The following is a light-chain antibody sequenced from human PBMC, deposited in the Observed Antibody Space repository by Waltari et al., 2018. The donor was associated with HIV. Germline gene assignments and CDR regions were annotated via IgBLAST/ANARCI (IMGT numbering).Light chain of an antibody. CDR2: RNN. CDR3: AAWDDSLSGRV. CDR1: SSNIGSNY. J-gene: IGLJ3*02. Sequence: QSVLTQPPSASGTPGQRVPISCSGRSSNIGSNYVYWYQQLPGTAPKLLIYRNNQRPSGVPDRFSGSKSGTSASLAISGLRSEDEADYYCAAWDDSLSGRVFGGGTKLTVL. V-gene: IGLV1-47*01.